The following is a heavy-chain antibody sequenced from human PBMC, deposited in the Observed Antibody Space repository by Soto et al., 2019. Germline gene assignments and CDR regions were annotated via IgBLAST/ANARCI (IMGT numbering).Heavy chain of an antibody. D-gene: IGHD2-8*01. CDR3: ASFYCTNGVCGSYYYGMDV. J-gene: IGHJ6*02. Sequence: GASVKVSCKASGYTFTGYYMHWVRQAPGQGLEWMGWINPNSGGTNYAQKFQGRVTMTRDTSISTAYMELSRLRSDDTAVYYCASFYCTNGVCGSYYYGMDVWGQGTTVTV. CDR1: GYTFTGYY. V-gene: IGHV1-2*02. CDR2: INPNSGGT.